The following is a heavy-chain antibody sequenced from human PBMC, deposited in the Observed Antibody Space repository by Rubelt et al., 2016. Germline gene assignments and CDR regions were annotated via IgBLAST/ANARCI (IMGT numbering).Heavy chain of an antibody. CDR1: GGSISSSSYY. V-gene: IGHV4-39*01. J-gene: IGHJ4*02. CDR3: ARHLSRWNFEY. Sequence: LQESGPGLVKPSETLSLTCTVSGGSISSSSYYWGWIRQPPGKGLEWIGEINHSGSTNYNPSLKSRVTISVDTSKNQFSLKLSSVTAADTAVYYCARHLSRWNFEYWGQGTLVTVSS. D-gene: IGHD2-15*01. CDR2: INHSGST.